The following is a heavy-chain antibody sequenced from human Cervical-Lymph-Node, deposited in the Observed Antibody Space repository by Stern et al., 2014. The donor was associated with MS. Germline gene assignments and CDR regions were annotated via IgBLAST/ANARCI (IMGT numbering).Heavy chain of an antibody. Sequence: EVQLVQSGTEVKKSGESLKISCKASGYSFTNHWIAWVRQMPGKGLEWMGNILPGDSDARYSPSFQGQVTISADKSITTAYLQWSRLTASDSAMYFCARVGARPRKDFDSWGQGTLVTVSS. J-gene: IGHJ4*02. D-gene: IGHD3-16*01. CDR1: GYSFTNHW. CDR3: ARVGARPRKDFDS. CDR2: ILPGDSDA. V-gene: IGHV5-51*01.